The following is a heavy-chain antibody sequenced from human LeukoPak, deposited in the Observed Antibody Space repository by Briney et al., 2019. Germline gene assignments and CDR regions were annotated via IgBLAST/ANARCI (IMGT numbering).Heavy chain of an antibody. J-gene: IGHJ4*02. CDR1: GYTFTGHY. Sequence: ASVKVSCKASGYTFTGHYLHWIRQAPGQGLEWMGWIEPNRGGTHCAQNFQGRLTISRDTSISTAYMELSRLSSDDTAMYYCARDENWGPDFWGQGTLVTVSS. D-gene: IGHD7-27*01. V-gene: IGHV1-2*02. CDR2: IEPNRGGT. CDR3: ARDENWGPDF.